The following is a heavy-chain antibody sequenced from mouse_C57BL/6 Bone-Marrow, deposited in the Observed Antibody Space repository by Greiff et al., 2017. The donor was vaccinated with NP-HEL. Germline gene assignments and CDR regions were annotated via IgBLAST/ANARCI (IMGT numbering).Heavy chain of an antibody. CDR2: ISYDGSN. V-gene: IGHV3-6*01. D-gene: IGHD1-1*01. J-gene: IGHJ4*01. CDR3: ARGGSSIYAMDY. Sequence: EVKLQESGPGLVKPSQSLSLTCSVTGYSITSGYYWNWIRQFPGNKLEWMGYISYDGSNNYNPSLKNRISITRDTSKNQFFLKLNSVTTEDTATYYCARGGSSIYAMDYWGQGTSVTVSS. CDR1: GYSITSGYY.